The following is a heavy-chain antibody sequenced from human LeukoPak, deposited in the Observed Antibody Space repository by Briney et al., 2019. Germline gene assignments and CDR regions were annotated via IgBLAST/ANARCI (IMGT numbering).Heavy chain of an antibody. CDR2: IYYSGST. CDR1: GGSISSGGYS. CDR3: ARGLVIDY. D-gene: IGHD2-8*02. V-gene: IGHV4-30-4*07. J-gene: IGHJ4*02. Sequence: SETLSLTCAVSGGSISSGGYSWSWIRQPPGKGLEWIGYIYYSGSTYYNPSLKSRVTISVDTSKNQFSLKLSSVTAADTAVYYCARGLVIDYWGQGTLVTVSS.